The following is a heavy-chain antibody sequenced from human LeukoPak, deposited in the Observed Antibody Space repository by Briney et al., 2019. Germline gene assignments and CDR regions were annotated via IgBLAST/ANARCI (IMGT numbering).Heavy chain of an antibody. D-gene: IGHD2-15*01. CDR2: IRYDGSNK. J-gene: IGHJ6*03. CDR3: AKDGYCSGGSCYSGWYYYYYMDV. CDR1: GFTFSSYG. V-gene: IGHV3-30*02. Sequence: PGGSLRLSCAASGFTFSSYGMHWVRQAPGKGLEWVAFIRYDGSNKYYADSVKGRFTISRDNSKNTLYLQMNSLRAEDTAVYYCAKDGYCSGGSCYSGWYYYYYMDVWGKGTTVTASS.